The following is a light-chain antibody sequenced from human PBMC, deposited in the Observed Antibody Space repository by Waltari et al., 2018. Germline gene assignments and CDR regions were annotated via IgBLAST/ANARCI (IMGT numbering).Light chain of an antibody. Sequence: QSVLTQPPSASGTPGQRVTISCSGSSSNIGTNTVNWYQQLPGTAPRLLIYSNSLRPSGVPDRFSGSKFGTSASLAISGVQSEDEADYYCAAWDDTLRGSWVFGGGTKLTVL. J-gene: IGLJ3*02. CDR2: SNS. V-gene: IGLV1-44*01. CDR3: AAWDDTLRGSWV. CDR1: SSNIGTNT.